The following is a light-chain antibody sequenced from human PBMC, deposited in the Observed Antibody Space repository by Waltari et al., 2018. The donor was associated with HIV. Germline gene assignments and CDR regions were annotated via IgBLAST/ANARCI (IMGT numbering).Light chain of an antibody. CDR3: HQSYSNPVT. CDR1: QSVFSSPKNKSY. J-gene: IGKJ4*01. Sequence: DIVMTQSPDSLALSLGERATITCKSSQSVFSSPKNKSYLTWYQQRPGLPPKVLIYWASTRESGVPDRFSGSVSGTDFTLTISNLQAEDVALYYCHQSYSNPVTFGGGTRVAIK. CDR2: WAS. V-gene: IGKV4-1*01.